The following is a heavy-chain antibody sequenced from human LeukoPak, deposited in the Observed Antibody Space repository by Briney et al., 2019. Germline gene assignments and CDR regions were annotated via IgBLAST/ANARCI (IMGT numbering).Heavy chain of an antibody. CDR3: AREGGSNYGSGSHPFDY. CDR2: IYHSGST. Sequence: SGTLSLTCAVSGGSISSSNWWSWVRQPPGKGLEWIGEIYHSGSTNYNPSLKSRVTISVDKSKNQFSLKLSSVTAADTAVYYCAREGGSNYGSGSHPFDYWGQGTLVTVSS. CDR1: GGSISSSNW. D-gene: IGHD3-10*01. V-gene: IGHV4-4*02. J-gene: IGHJ4*02.